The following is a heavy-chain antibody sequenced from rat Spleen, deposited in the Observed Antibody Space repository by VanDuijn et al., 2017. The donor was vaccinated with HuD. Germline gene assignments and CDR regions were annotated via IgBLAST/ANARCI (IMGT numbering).Heavy chain of an antibody. V-gene: IGHV4-2*01. D-gene: IGHD1-6*01. J-gene: IGHJ4*01. Sequence: EVKLVESGGGLVQPGRSLKLSCAASRFNFNDYWMDWVRQAPGKGLEWIGEINKDGSIINYTPSLRDKFTISRDNAQNTLYLQMIKLGSEDTAIYYCAREYTTDYYYFRLVMDAWGQGASVTVSS. CDR2: INKDGSII. CDR3: AREYTTDYYYFRLVMDA. CDR1: RFNFNDYW.